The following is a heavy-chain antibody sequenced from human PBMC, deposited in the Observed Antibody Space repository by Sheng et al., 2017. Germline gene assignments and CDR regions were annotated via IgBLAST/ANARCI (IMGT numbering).Heavy chain of an antibody. Sequence: QVQLQESGPGLVKPSGAPVPSPALSLVATSVVTTGPGSDSPQGRDWSGLGYMYYSGSTTYNPSLKSPSHXIIWHVKNQFSLKLTSVTAADTALYYCARNTDRHDAFGIWGQGTMVTVSS. V-gene: IGHV4-59*11. D-gene: IGHD1-1*01. J-gene: IGHJ3*02. CDR3: ARNTDRHDAFGI. CDR2: MYYSGST. CDR1: VATSVVTT.